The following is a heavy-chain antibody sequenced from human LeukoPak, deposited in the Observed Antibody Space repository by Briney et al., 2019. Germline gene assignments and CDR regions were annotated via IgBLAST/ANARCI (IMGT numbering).Heavy chain of an antibody. CDR2: LSTSSSYI. D-gene: IGHD3-16*01. V-gene: IGHV3-21*01. Sequence: GGSLRLSCAASGXTFSSYSVNWVRQAPGKGLEWVSSLSTSSSYIYSADSVKGRFTISRDNAKNSLYLQMNSLRAEDTAVYYCVRDTFSPDAFDIWGQGTMVTVSS. CDR1: GXTFSSYS. J-gene: IGHJ3*02. CDR3: VRDTFSPDAFDI.